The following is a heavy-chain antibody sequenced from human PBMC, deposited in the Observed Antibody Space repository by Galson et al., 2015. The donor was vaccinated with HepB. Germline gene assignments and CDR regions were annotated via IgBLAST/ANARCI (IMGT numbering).Heavy chain of an antibody. CDR2: ISGSGGST. Sequence: SLRLSCAASGFTFSSYAMSWVRQAPGKGLEWVSAISGSGGSTYYADSVKGRFTISRDNSKNTLYLQMNSLRAEDTAVYYCAKGSSSGWYLYYFDYWGQGTLVTVSS. D-gene: IGHD6-19*01. J-gene: IGHJ4*02. CDR3: AKGSSSGWYLYYFDY. CDR1: GFTFSSYA. V-gene: IGHV3-23*01.